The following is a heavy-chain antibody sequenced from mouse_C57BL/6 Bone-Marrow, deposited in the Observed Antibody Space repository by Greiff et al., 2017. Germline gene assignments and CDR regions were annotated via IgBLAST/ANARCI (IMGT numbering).Heavy chain of an antibody. CDR1: EYEFPSHD. J-gene: IGHJ1*03. CDR2: INSDGGST. V-gene: IGHV5-2*03. D-gene: IGHD2-1*01. CDR3: AAGNHWYFDV. Sequence: EVKLVESGGGLVQPGESLKLSCESNEYEFPSHDMSWVRQTPGQRLELVAAINSDGGSTYYPDTMERRFIISRDNTKKTLYLQMSSLRSEDTALYYCAAGNHWYFDVWGTGTTVTVSS.